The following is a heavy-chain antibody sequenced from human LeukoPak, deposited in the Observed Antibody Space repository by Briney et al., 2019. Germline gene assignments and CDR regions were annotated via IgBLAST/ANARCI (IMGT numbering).Heavy chain of an antibody. D-gene: IGHD2-15*01. Sequence: SETLSLTCTVSGGSVNSGGYFWNWIRQHPERGLEWIGYIYYNGGTYDDPSRKSRLTMSLDTATHQFSLKLHSLTVADAGVYYCARGTRIEGFLAFDVCGRGAVVTVTS. CDR2: IYYNGGT. CDR1: GGSVNSGGYF. V-gene: IGHV4-31*03. J-gene: IGHJ3*01. CDR3: ARGTRIEGFLAFDV.